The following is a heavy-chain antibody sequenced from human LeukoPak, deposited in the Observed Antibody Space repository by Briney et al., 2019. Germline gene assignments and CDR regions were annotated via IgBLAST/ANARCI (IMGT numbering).Heavy chain of an antibody. CDR3: AGGVWFGDINY. CDR1: GFTFSNYA. J-gene: IGHJ4*02. Sequence: GGSLRLSCAASGFTFSNYAMSWVRQAPGKGLEWVSGISGSGGSTYYADSVGRFSISRDNSNNTLYLQMNSLRAEDTAVYYCAGGVWFGDINYWGQGTLVTVSS. V-gene: IGHV3-23*01. CDR2: ISGSGGST. D-gene: IGHD3-10*01.